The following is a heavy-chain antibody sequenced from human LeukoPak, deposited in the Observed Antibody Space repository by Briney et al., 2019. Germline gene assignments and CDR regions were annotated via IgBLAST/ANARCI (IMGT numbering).Heavy chain of an antibody. J-gene: IGHJ4*02. CDR2: IIPILGIA. CDR3: AREGSSSSRSFDY. V-gene: IGHV1-69*04. CDR1: GGTFSSYA. D-gene: IGHD6-6*01. Sequence: GASVKVSCKASGGTFSSYAISWVRQAPGQGLEWMGRIIPILGIANYAQKFQGRVTITADKSTSTAYMELSSLRSEDTAVYYCAREGSSSSRSFDYWGQGTLATVSS.